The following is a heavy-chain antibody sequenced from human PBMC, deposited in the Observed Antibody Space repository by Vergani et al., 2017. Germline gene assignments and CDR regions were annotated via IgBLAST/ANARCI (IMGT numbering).Heavy chain of an antibody. CDR1: GFTFGDYY. D-gene: IGHD3-22*01. J-gene: IGHJ4*02. CDR2: ISGRSNYI. V-gene: IGHV3-21*06. CDR3: ARKKYYDSKDYYQVEPFDY. Sequence: EVHLEESGGGLVQPGGSLRLSCAASGFTFGDYYMAWIRLAPGKGLEWVSSISGRSNYIYYADSLKGRFTISRDNSKNSVYLQMNSLRAEDTAIYYCARKKYYDSKDYYQVEPFDYWGQGTLVTVSS.